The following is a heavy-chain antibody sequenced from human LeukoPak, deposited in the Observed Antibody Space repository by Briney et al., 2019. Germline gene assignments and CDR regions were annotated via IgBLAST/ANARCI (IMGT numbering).Heavy chain of an antibody. V-gene: IGHV3-30*02. D-gene: IGHD3-10*01. CDR1: GFTFSNYG. Sequence: PGGSLRLFCAASGFTFSNYGMHWVRQAPGKGLEWVAFIRYDGNDKYYAKSVKGRFTISRDTSRNTLYLQMNSLRPEDTAVYYCAKDLMRDRWFGESWGQGTLVTVSS. J-gene: IGHJ5*02. CDR3: AKDLMRDRWFGES. CDR2: IRYDGNDK.